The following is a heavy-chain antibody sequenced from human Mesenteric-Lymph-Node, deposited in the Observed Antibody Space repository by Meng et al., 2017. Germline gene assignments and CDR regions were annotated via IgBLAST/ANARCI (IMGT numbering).Heavy chain of an antibody. CDR2: IYYSGGT. V-gene: IGHV4-39*07. CDR3: ATIGYGYRPLDY. CDR1: GGSTSSSSYY. J-gene: IGHJ4*02. D-gene: IGHD5-18*01. Sequence: GSLRLSCAVSGGSTSSSSYYWGWIRQPPGKGLEWIGSIYYSGGTYYNPSLRSRITISIDTSKNQFSLKLTSVTAADTAVYYCATIGYGYRPLDYWGQGTLVTVSS.